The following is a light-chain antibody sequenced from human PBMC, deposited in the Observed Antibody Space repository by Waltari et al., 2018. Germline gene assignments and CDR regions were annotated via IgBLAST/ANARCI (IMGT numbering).Light chain of an antibody. CDR2: DNN. CDR1: RSNIGEKV. V-gene: IGLV1-44*01. Sequence: QSVLTQPHSASGTPGQRVTISCSGSRSNIGEKVLNWYQHLQGTAPKLLMSDNNQRPSGVPDRFSGSKSGTSASLAISGLQSEDEADYYCASWDDSLNDFVFGTGTKVTVL. CDR3: ASWDDSLNDFV. J-gene: IGLJ1*01.